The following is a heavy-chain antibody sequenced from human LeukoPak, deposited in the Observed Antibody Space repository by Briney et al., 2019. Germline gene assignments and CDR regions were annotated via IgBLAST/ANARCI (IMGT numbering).Heavy chain of an antibody. Sequence: PSETLSLACAVSGCSISSGYYWGWIRQPPGKGLEWIGSIYHSGSTYYNPSLKSRVTISVDTSKNQFSLKLSSVTAADTAVYYCARISIAAAGYVDYWGQGTLVTVSS. CDR3: ARISIAAAGYVDY. J-gene: IGHJ4*02. CDR1: GCSISSGYY. CDR2: IYHSGST. V-gene: IGHV4-38-2*01. D-gene: IGHD6-13*01.